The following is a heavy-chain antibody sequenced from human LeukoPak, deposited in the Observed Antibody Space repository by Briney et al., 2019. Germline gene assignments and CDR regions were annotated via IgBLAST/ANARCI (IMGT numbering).Heavy chain of an antibody. Sequence: SETLSLTCTVSGGSISSYYWSWIRQPPGQGLEWIGYIYYSGSTNYNPSLKSRVTISVDTSKNQFSLKLSSVTAADTAVYYCARGGGSGSLSYYYYGMDVWGQGTTVTVSS. D-gene: IGHD3-10*01. CDR3: ARGGGSGSLSYYYYGMDV. V-gene: IGHV4-59*01. CDR2: IYYSGST. CDR1: GGSISSYY. J-gene: IGHJ6*02.